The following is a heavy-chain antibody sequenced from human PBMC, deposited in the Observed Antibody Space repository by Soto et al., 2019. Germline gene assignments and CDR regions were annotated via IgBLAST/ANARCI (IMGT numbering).Heavy chain of an antibody. CDR2: MNPNSGNT. J-gene: IGHJ6*02. V-gene: IGHV1-8*01. Sequence: QVQLVQSGAEVKKPGASVKVSCKASGYTFTSYDINWVRQATGQGLEWMGWMNPNSGNTGYAQKFQGRVTMTRNTSISTAYMELSSLRSEDTAVYDCARWPYLGWDASYYGMDVWGQGTTVTVSS. CDR3: ARWPYLGWDASYYGMDV. CDR1: GYTFTSYD. D-gene: IGHD1-26*01.